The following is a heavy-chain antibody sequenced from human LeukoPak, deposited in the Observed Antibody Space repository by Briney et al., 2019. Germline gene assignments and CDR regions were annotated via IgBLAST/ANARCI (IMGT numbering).Heavy chain of an antibody. D-gene: IGHD5-18*01. CDR3: ARGHSYGSYYFDY. V-gene: IGHV4-34*01. CDR2: INHSGST. J-gene: IGHJ4*02. CDR1: GGSFSGYY. Sequence: PETLSLTCAVYGGSFSGYYWSWIRQPPGKGLEWIGEINHSGSTNYNPSLKSRVTISVDTSKNQFSLKLSSVTAADTAVYYCARGHSYGSYYFDYWGQGTLVTVSS.